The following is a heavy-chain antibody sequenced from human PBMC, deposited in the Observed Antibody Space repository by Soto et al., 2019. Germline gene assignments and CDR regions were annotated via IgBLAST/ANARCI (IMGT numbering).Heavy chain of an antibody. Sequence: QVQLVQSGAAVKKPGSSVKVSCKASGGTFSSYAISWVRQAPGQGLEWMGGIIPIFGTANYAQKFQGRVTITADESTSTAYMELSGLRSEDTAVYYCAGPGMATTPLLNGMDVWGKGTTVTVSS. CDR3: AGPGMATTPLLNGMDV. D-gene: IGHD5-12*01. CDR2: IIPIFGTA. V-gene: IGHV1-69*12. CDR1: GGTFSSYA. J-gene: IGHJ6*04.